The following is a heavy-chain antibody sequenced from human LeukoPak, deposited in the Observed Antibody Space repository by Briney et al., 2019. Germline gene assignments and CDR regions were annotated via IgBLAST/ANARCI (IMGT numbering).Heavy chain of an antibody. CDR1: GGTFSSYA. CDR2: VIPIFGTA. V-gene: IGHV1-69*05. J-gene: IGHJ4*02. Sequence: SVKVSCKASGGTFSSYAISWVRQAPGQGLEWMGGVIPIFGTANYAQKFQGRVTITTDESTSTAYMELSSLRSEDTAVYYCARGYYGEPGFHGGVFDYWGQGTLVTVSS. D-gene: IGHD3-16*01. CDR3: ARGYYGEPGFHGGVFDY.